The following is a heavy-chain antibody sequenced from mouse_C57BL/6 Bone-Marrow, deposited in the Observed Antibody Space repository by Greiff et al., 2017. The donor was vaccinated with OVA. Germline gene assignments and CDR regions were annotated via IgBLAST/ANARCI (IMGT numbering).Heavy chain of an antibody. Sequence: QVQLQQSGPELVRPGVSVKISCKGSGYTFTDYAMHWVKQSHATSLEWIGVISTYYGDASYHQKFKAKATMTVDKSSSTAYMELARLTSEDSAVYYCASYSNYPYYFDYWGQGTTLTVSS. CDR3: ASYSNYPYYFDY. J-gene: IGHJ2*01. D-gene: IGHD2-5*01. CDR1: GYTFTDYA. V-gene: IGHV1-67*01. CDR2: ISTYYGDA.